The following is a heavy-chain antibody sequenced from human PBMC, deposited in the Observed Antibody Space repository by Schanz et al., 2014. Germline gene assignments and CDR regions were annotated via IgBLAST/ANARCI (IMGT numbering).Heavy chain of an antibody. Sequence: EVQLLESGGGLVQPGGSLRLSCAASGFIFSNSCMSWVRQAPGKGLEWVANIKQDGSEKYYVDSVKGRFTISRDNAKNSLYLQMNSLTAEDTAVYYCARGVRIDYWGQGTLVTVSS. J-gene: IGHJ4*02. V-gene: IGHV3-7*01. CDR1: GFIFSNSC. D-gene: IGHD3-3*01. CDR3: ARGVRIDY. CDR2: IKQDGSEK.